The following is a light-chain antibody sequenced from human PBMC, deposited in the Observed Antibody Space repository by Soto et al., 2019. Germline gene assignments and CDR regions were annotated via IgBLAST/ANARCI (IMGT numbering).Light chain of an antibody. Sequence: DIVLTQSPAPLSLSPGERATLSCGASQSVSSYLAWYQQKPGQAPRLLIYDTSTRATGVPARFSGSGSGTECTLTIGSLQSEDVALYYCQHYNNWPRTLGQGTKVDIK. V-gene: IGKV3-15*01. CDR2: DTS. J-gene: IGKJ1*01. CDR1: QSVSSY. CDR3: QHYNNWPRT.